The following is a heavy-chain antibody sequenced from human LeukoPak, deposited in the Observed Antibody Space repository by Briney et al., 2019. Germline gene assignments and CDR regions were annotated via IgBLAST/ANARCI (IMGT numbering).Heavy chain of an antibody. CDR2: LYYSGGT. D-gene: IGHD2-2*01. CDR1: GGSISSSSHY. Sequence: PSEPLSLTCTVSGGSISSSSHYWGWIRQPPGKGLEWIGSLYYSGGTYYNPSLKSRVTISIDTSKNQFSLKLNSVTAADTAVYYCARLVRYCSTNSCYPFDYWGQGTLVTVSS. V-gene: IGHV4-39*01. CDR3: ARLVRYCSTNSCYPFDY. J-gene: IGHJ4*02.